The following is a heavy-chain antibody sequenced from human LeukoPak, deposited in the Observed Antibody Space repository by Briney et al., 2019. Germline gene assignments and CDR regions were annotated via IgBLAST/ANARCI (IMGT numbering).Heavy chain of an antibody. D-gene: IGHD6-6*01. Sequence: GGSLRLSCAASGFTFSSFAMNWVRQAPGKGLEWVSYISSSSSSIYYTDSVKGRFTISRDNAKNSLYLQMNSLRAEDTAVYYCARGTSSIAARSYAFDIWGQGTMVTVSS. J-gene: IGHJ3*02. CDR3: ARGTSSIAARSYAFDI. CDR2: ISSSSSSI. CDR1: GFTFSSFA. V-gene: IGHV3-48*04.